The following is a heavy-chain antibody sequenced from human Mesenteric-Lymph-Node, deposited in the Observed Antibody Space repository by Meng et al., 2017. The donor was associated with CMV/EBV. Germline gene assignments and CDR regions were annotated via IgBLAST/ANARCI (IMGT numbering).Heavy chain of an antibody. CDR1: GGSFSGYY. CDR3: ARIGSSGWTPSYYFDY. V-gene: IGHV4-34*01. Sequence: SETLSLTCAVYGGSFSGYYWSWIRQPPGKGLEWIGEINHSGSTNYNPSLKSRVTISVDTSKNQFSLKLSSVTAADTAVYYCARIGSSGWTPSYYFDYWGQGTLVTVSS. J-gene: IGHJ4*02. D-gene: IGHD6-19*01. CDR2: INHSGST.